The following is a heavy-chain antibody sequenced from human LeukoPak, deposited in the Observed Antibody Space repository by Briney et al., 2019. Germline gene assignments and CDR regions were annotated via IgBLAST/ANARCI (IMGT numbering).Heavy chain of an antibody. CDR3: ARVDTRLVFDY. CDR1: GFTVSSNY. Sequence: GGSLRLSCAASGFTVSSNYMSWVRQAPGKGLEWVSVIYSGGSAYYADSVEGRFTISRDNSKNTLYLQMNSLRAEDTAVYYCARVDTRLVFDYWGQGTLVTVSS. CDR2: IYSGGSA. D-gene: IGHD6-19*01. V-gene: IGHV3-66*02. J-gene: IGHJ4*02.